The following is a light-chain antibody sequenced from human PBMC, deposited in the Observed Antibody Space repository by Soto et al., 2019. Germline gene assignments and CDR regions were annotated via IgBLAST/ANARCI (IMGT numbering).Light chain of an antibody. J-gene: IGKJ2*03. CDR2: DAS. V-gene: IGKV1-5*01. CDR1: QPVNTF. Sequence: IQMTHSPSNVSASVGDSVTISCRASQPVNTFLAWYQQKPGGAPKVVIFDASNLGSGVPSRFSGSGFGTECTLSITRLQPDYFAPYYCQQYKHYSYSFGQGTKMEIK. CDR3: QQYKHYSYS.